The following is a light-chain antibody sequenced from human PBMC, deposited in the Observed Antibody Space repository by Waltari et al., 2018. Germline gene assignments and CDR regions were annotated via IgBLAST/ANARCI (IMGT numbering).Light chain of an antibody. J-gene: IGKJ2*01. Sequence: EIPMTHSPSPVSPPVVDIVTITCRASQDMRSLLAWYQQKPGRAPKLLIYGASTLQTGVSSRFSGGESGTNFTLTINSLQPEDFATYYCQQAHRLPFIFGQGTKLEIK. CDR2: GAS. CDR3: QQAHRLPFI. CDR1: QDMRSL. V-gene: IGKV1-12*01.